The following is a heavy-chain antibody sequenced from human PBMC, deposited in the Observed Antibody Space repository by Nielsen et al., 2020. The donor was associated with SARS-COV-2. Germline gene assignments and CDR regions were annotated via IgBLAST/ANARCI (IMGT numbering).Heavy chain of an antibody. V-gene: IGHV3-21*01. Sequence: GESLKISCEASGFDFNSYAMNWVRQVPGKGLEWVSSIGSSSTFIYYADSVEGRFTTSRDNAKNSLVLQMNNLRADDTAIYYCAREIFYTNYGRKYFDLWGRGSLVTVSS. CDR3: AREIFYTNYGRKYFDL. D-gene: IGHD4-11*01. CDR1: GFDFNSYA. CDR2: IGSSSTFI. J-gene: IGHJ2*01.